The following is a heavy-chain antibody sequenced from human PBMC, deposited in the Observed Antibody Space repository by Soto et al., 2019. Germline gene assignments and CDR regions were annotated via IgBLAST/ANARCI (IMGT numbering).Heavy chain of an antibody. CDR2: IYHSGST. CDR3: ARDGPPGSSWSYNYYYYGMDV. V-gene: IGHV4-4*02. D-gene: IGHD6-13*01. CDR1: GDSVTRSNW. J-gene: IGHJ6*02. Sequence: SETLSLTCTVSGDSVTRSNWWSWVRQSPGKGLEWIGEIYHSGSTNYNPSLKSRVTMSVDTSKNQFSLKLSSVTAADTAVYYCARDGPPGSSWSYNYYYYGMDVWGQGATVTVSS.